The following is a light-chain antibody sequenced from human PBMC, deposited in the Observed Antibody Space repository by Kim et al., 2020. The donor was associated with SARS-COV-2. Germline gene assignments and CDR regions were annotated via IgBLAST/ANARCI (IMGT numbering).Light chain of an antibody. CDR1: QGISSW. CDR2: GTT. J-gene: IGKJ4*01. V-gene: IGKV1-12*01. Sequence: ASVGDRVTINCRASQGISSWLAWYQQNPGKAPHLLIYGTTSLQSGVPSRFSGSGSGTDFTLTISSLQPEDFATYYCQQDNSFPLVFGGGTKVDIK. CDR3: QQDNSFPLV.